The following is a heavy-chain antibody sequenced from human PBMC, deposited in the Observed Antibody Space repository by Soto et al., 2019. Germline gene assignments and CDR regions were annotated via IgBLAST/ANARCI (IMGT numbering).Heavy chain of an antibody. CDR3: VRDSESGGDEYFQY. V-gene: IGHV3-48*01. CDR2: ITGSSSTI. D-gene: IGHD2-21*02. J-gene: IGHJ1*01. Sequence: EVQLVESGGGLVQPGGSLRLSCAASGFTFRNYRMNWVRQAPGKGLEWVSFITGSSSTIHYADSVKGRFTISRDNAKNSLYLHMNSRRADDTAVYYCVRDSESGGDEYFQYWGQGTLVTVSS. CDR1: GFTFRNYR.